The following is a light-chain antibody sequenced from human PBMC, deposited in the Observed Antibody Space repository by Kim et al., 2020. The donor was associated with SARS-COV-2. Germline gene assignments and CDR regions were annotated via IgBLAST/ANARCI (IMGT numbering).Light chain of an antibody. CDR3: CSYAGSYGVV. V-gene: IGLV2-11*01. J-gene: IGLJ2*01. CDR1: SSDVGGYNY. CDR2: DVS. Sequence: HSVTISCTGTSSDVGGYNYVSWYQQHQGKAPKLMIYDVSKRPSGVPDRFSGSKSGNTASLTISGLQAEDEADYYCCSYAGSYGVVFGGGTQLTVL.